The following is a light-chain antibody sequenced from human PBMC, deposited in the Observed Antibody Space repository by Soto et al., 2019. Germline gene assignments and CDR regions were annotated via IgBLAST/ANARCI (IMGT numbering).Light chain of an antibody. J-gene: IGKJ2*01. V-gene: IGKV1-5*03. CDR1: QSISSW. CDR2: KAS. Sequence: DIQMTQSPSTLSASIGDKVTITCRASQSISSWLAWYQQKLGNAPKLLMYKASTLESGVPSRFSGSGSGTELTLTINSLQPDDFATYYCHQYNFWPYTFGQGTKVDIK. CDR3: HQYNFWPYT.